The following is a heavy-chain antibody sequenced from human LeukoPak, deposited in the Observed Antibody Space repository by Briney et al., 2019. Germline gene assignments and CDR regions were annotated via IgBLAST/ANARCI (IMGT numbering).Heavy chain of an antibody. Sequence: PGGSLRLSCAASGFTVSTTYMNWVRQAPGKGLEWVANIKEDGSEKYCVDSVKGRFTISRDNAKNSLYLQMNSLRAEDTAVYYCARDLRLFDYWGQGTLVIVSS. V-gene: IGHV3-7*01. CDR3: ARDLRLFDY. J-gene: IGHJ4*02. CDR1: GFTVSTTY. CDR2: IKEDGSEK.